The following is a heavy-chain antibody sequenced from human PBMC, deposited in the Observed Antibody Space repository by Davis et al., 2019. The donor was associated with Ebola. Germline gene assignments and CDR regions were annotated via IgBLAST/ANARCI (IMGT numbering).Heavy chain of an antibody. V-gene: IGHV4-59*01. D-gene: IGHD2-2*01. J-gene: IGHJ3*01. CDR3: ARGGLVPAALYL. CDR2: IAYTGTT. Sequence: PSDTLSPTCTVSGASMTSYYWSWIRQPPGKGLEWIGYIAYTGTTIYNPSLKNRVTISGDTSKKQFSLRLSSVTAADTAVYYCARGGLVPAALYLWGQGTMVTVSS. CDR1: GASMTSYY.